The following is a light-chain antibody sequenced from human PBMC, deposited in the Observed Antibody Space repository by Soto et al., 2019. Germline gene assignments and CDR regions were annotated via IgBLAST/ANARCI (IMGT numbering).Light chain of an antibody. Sequence: DIQMTQSPSSLSASVGDRITITCQASQDIGNHLNWYQKKQGKAPNFLIYGASNLETGVPSRFSGSGSGTDFTFTITSLQPEDVATYYCQQYENVPFSFGPGTKVDIK. CDR2: GAS. CDR3: QQYENVPFS. J-gene: IGKJ3*01. V-gene: IGKV1-33*01. CDR1: QDIGNH.